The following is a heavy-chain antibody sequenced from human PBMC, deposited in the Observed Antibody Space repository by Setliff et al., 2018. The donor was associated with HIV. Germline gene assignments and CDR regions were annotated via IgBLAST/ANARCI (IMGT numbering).Heavy chain of an antibody. V-gene: IGHV4-61*10. D-gene: IGHD3-10*01. Sequence: SETLSLTCTVSGGSISSGSYYWSWIRQPAGKGLEWIGRIYYSGSTYYNPSLKSRVTISVDTSKNQFSLKLSSVTAADTAVYYCAREGITMVRVVEVAFDIWGQGTMVTVPS. CDR3: AREGITMVRVVEVAFDI. J-gene: IGHJ3*02. CDR1: GGSISSGSYY. CDR2: IYYSGST.